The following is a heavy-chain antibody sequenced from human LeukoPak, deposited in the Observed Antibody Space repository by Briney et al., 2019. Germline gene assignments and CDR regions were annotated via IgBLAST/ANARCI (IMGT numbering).Heavy chain of an antibody. J-gene: IGHJ4*02. CDR3: VRDQSIGYSNGYPFDY. CDR2: ISSSGSTI. Sequence: GGSLRLSCAASGFTFSDYYMSWIRQAPGKGLEWVSYISSSGSTIYYADSVKGRFTISRDNAKNSLYLQMNSLRAEDTAVYYCVRDQSIGYSNGYPFDYWGQGTLVTVSS. CDR1: GFTFSDYY. V-gene: IGHV3-11*04. D-gene: IGHD5-18*01.